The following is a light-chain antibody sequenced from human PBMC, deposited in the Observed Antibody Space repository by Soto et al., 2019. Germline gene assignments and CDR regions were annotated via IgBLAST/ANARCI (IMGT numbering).Light chain of an antibody. V-gene: IGLV2-8*01. J-gene: IGLJ2*01. CDR3: SSYGGGDTFHVI. CDR1: SSDVGAYNY. CDR2: DVS. Sequence: QSALTQPPSASGSPGQSVTISCTGTSSDVGAYNYVSWYQQYTGKAPKLMIYDVSKRPSGVPDRFSGSKSGNTASLTVSGLRAGDEAVYYCSSYGGGDTFHVIFGGGTQLTVL.